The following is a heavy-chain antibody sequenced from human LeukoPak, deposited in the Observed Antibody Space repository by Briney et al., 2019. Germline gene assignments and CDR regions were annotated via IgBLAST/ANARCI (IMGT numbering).Heavy chain of an antibody. CDR3: AKWQMATVVYYYYYGMDV. J-gene: IGHJ6*02. CDR2: ISAYNGNT. CDR1: GYTFTSYG. V-gene: IGHV1-18*01. Sequence: ASVKVSCKASGYTFTSYGISWVRQAPGQGLEWMGWISAYNGNTNYAQKLQGRVTMTTDTSTSTAYMELRSLRSDDTAVYYCAKWQMATVVYYYYYGMDVWGQGTTVTVSS. D-gene: IGHD5-24*01.